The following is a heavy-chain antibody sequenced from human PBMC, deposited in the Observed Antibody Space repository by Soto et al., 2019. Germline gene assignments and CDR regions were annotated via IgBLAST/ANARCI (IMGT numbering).Heavy chain of an antibody. CDR2: ISGSGGST. CDR1: GFTFSSYA. Sequence: GGSLRLSCAASGFTFSSYAMSWVRQAPGKGLEWVSDISGSGGSTYYADSVKGRFTISRDNAKNTLYLQMNSLRDEDTAVYYCASWYYYGSGSYYNVRSYGMDVWGQGTTVTV. D-gene: IGHD3-10*01. J-gene: IGHJ6*02. CDR3: ASWYYYGSGSYYNVRSYGMDV. V-gene: IGHV3-23*01.